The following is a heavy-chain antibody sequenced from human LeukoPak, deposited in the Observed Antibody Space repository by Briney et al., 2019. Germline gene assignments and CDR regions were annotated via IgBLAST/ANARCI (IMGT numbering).Heavy chain of an antibody. D-gene: IGHD2-2*01. J-gene: IGHJ3*02. CDR3: ARTGGYCSSTSCYGGWDAFDI. V-gene: IGHV1-2*02. Sequence: ASVKVSCKASGYTFTGYYMHWVRQAPGQGLEWMGWINPNSGGTNYAQKFQGRVTMTRDTSISTAYMELSRLRSDDTAVYYCARTGGYCSSTSCYGGWDAFDIWGQGTMVTVSS. CDR2: INPNSGGT. CDR1: GYTFTGYY.